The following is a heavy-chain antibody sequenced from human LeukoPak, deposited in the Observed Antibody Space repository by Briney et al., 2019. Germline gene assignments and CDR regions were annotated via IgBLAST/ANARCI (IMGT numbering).Heavy chain of an antibody. Sequence: SETLSLTCTVSGGSISSGDYSWSWIRQPPGKGLEWIGYMYYSGSTYSNLSLKSRVTISVDTSKNQFSLKLSSVTAADTAVYYCARGLDTNDWSDAFDIWGQGTMVTVSS. J-gene: IGHJ3*02. CDR1: GGSISSGDYS. CDR2: MYYSGST. D-gene: IGHD2-21*01. V-gene: IGHV4-30-4*07. CDR3: ARGLDTNDWSDAFDI.